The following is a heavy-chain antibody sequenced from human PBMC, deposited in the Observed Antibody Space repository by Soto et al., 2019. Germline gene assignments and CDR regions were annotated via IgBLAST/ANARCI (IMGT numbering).Heavy chain of an antibody. CDR1: GFTFTSSA. D-gene: IGHD2-8*01. V-gene: IGHV1-58*01. Sequence: ASVKVSCKASGFTFTSSAFQWVRQARGQRLEWIGWIAVGSGYTNYAQRFQDRVTLTRDMSTATTYMELSRLTSEDTAIYYCAADATAWQQMVPSDYWGQGTMVTVSS. J-gene: IGHJ4*03. CDR2: IAVGSGYT. CDR3: AADATAWQQMVPSDY.